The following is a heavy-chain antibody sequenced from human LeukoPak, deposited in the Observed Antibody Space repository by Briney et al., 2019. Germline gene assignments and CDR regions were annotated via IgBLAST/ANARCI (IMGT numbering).Heavy chain of an antibody. Sequence: GRSLRLSCAASGFNFNDHAMHWIRQAPGKGLEWVSGISWNRASLGYADSVKGRVTISRDNAKNSLYLQMNSLTAEDSAVYYCASRRGSNRPFDYWGQGTLVTVSS. J-gene: IGHJ4*02. CDR1: GFNFNDHA. CDR2: ISWNRASL. CDR3: ASRRGSNRPFDY. V-gene: IGHV3-9*01. D-gene: IGHD1-26*01.